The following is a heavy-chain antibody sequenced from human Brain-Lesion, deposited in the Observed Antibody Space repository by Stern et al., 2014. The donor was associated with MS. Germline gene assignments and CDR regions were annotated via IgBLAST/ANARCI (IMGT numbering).Heavy chain of an antibody. CDR1: GFSFSTYA. CDR2: ISGPGGPT. CDR3: AKWPHHIAVAGTRYFQH. V-gene: IGHV3-23*01. Sequence: EVQLLESGGGLVLPGGSLRLSCAASGFSFSTYALSWVRLTPGKGLQWVSVISGPGGPTYYAASAKGRFTISRDNSKNTLYLQMDSLRADDAAVYYCAKWPHHIAVAGTRYFQHWGQGTLVTVSS. J-gene: IGHJ1*01. D-gene: IGHD6-19*01.